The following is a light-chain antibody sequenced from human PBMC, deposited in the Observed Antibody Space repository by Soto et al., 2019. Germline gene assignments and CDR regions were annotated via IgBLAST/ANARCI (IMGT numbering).Light chain of an antibody. CDR3: QQYYRPWT. V-gene: IGKV4-1*01. CDR2: WAS. CDR1: QSVLYSSNNKNY. J-gene: IGKJ1*01. Sequence: DIVMTQSPDSLAVSLGERATINCKSSQSVLYSSNNKNYLAWYQQKPGQPPKLLIYWASTRESGVPDRFSGSGSGTDVTLTISSLQAEDVAVYYCQQYYRPWTFGQGNKVEIK.